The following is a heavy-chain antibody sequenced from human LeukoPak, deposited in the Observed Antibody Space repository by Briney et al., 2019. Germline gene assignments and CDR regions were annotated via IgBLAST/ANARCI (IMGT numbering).Heavy chain of an antibody. D-gene: IGHD3-22*01. Sequence: GGSLRLSCAASGFTFSSYWMHWVRQAPGKGLVWVSRINSDGSSTSYADSVKGRFTISRDNAKNTLYLQMNSLRAEDTAVYYCARVLHNRNYDGSTYYGYWGQGTLVTVSS. CDR3: ARVLHNRNYDGSTYYGY. CDR2: INSDGSST. V-gene: IGHV3-74*01. J-gene: IGHJ4*02. CDR1: GFTFSSYW.